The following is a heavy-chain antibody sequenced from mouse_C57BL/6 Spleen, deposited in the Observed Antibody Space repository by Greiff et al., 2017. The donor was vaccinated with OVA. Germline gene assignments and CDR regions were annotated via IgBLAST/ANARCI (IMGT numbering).Heavy chain of an antibody. CDR1: GYTFTSYW. CDR2: IYPGSGST. Sequence: QVHVKQPGAELVKPGASVKMSCKASGYTFTSYWITWVKQRPGQGLEWIGDIYPGSGSTNYNEKFKSKATLTVDTSSSTAYMQLSSLTSEDSAVYYCARKSYYGSTLDYWGQGTTLTVSS. D-gene: IGHD1-1*01. CDR3: ARKSYYGSTLDY. V-gene: IGHV1-55*01. J-gene: IGHJ2*01.